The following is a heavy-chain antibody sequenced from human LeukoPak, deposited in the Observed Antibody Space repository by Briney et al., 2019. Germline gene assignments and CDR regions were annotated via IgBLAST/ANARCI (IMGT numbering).Heavy chain of an antibody. V-gene: IGHV3-74*01. D-gene: IGHD1-7*01. J-gene: IGHJ4*02. CDR1: GLTFSSHW. CDR2: ITNDGSST. Sequence: GGSLRLSCAASGLTFSSHWMHWVRQAPGKGLVWVSRITNDGSSTTYADSVKGRFTISRDNSKNTLYLQMNSLRAEDTAVYYCASARYNWNYAFLDYWGQGTLVTVSS. CDR3: ASARYNWNYAFLDY.